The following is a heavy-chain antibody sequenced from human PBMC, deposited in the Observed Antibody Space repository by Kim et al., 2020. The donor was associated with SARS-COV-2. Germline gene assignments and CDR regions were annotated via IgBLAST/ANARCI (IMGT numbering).Heavy chain of an antibody. J-gene: IGHJ4*02. Sequence: SETLSLTCAVYGGSFSGYYWSWIRQPPGKGLEWIGEINHSGSTNYNPSLKSRVTISVDTSKNQFSLKLSSVTAADTAVYYCARGSYYDSSGYYYRGGRAGAALGYWGQGTLVTVSS. CDR2: INHSGST. CDR3: ARGSYYDSSGYYYRGGRAGAALGY. CDR1: GGSFSGYY. D-gene: IGHD3-22*01. V-gene: IGHV4-34*01.